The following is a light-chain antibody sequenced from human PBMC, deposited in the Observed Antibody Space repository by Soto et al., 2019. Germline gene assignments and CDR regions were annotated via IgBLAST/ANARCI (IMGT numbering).Light chain of an antibody. V-gene: IGLV2-14*01. CDR1: SSDVGDYNY. Sequence: ASRRHPASWSGSPGQSINIPCTGASSDVGDYNYVSWYQHHPGKAPNLLIYEVNNRPSGVSDRFSGSKSGNVASLTISWLQAQDEADYYCSSYTSSSTYVFGTGTKVTVL. J-gene: IGLJ1*01. CDR2: EVN. CDR3: SSYTSSSTYV.